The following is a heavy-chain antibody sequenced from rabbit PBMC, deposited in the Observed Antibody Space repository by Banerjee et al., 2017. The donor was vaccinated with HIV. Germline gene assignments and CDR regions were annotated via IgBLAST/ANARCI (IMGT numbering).Heavy chain of an antibody. CDR1: GFDFNSRYY. CDR3: ARDNVGSSPYLYGMDL. J-gene: IGHJ6*01. D-gene: IGHD8-1*01. V-gene: IGHV1S40*01. Sequence: QSLEESGGDLVKPGASLTLTCTASGFDFNSRYYMCWVRQAPGKGLELIACISTTNINTYYASWAKGRFTISKTSSTTVTLQMTSLTAADTATYFCARDNVGSSPYLYGMDLWGQGTLVTVS. CDR2: ISTTNINT.